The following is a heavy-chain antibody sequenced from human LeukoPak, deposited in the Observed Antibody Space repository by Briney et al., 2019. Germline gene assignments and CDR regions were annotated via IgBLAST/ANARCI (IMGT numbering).Heavy chain of an antibody. CDR2: ISHTGGSP. CDR1: GITFSSYG. D-gene: IGHD2-15*01. V-gene: IGHV3-23*01. CDR3: AKNADRGAYCRGGSCYPYYYYYMDV. J-gene: IGHJ6*03. Sequence: GGSLRLSCAASGITFSSYGMSWVRQAPGKGLEWVSSISHTGGSPYYADSVKGRFTVPRDNSKNTLYLQMNSLTVEDTAIYYCAKNADRGAYCRGGSCYPYYYYYMDVWGTGTTVTISS.